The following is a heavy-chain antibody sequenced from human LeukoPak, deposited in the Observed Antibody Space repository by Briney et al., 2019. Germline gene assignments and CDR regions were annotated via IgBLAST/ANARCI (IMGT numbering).Heavy chain of an antibody. V-gene: IGHV3-23*01. CDR2: ISGSGGST. Sequence: GGSLRLSCAASGFTFSSYAMSWVRQAPGKGLEWVSAISGSGGSTYYAGSVKGRFTISRDNSKNTLYLQMNSLRAEDTAVYYGAKGIIVVVITGAYDYWGQGTLVTVSS. D-gene: IGHD3-22*01. J-gene: IGHJ4*02. CDR3: AKGIIVVVITGAYDY. CDR1: GFTFSSYA.